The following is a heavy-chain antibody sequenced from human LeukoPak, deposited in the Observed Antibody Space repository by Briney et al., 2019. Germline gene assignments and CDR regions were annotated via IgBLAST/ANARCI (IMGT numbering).Heavy chain of an antibody. CDR2: ISYDGSNK. CDR3: AKDTVAGTYYYYGMDV. J-gene: IGHJ6*02. D-gene: IGHD6-19*01. CDR1: GFTFSSYG. V-gene: IGHV3-30*18. Sequence: GRSLRLSCAASGFTFSSYGMHWVRQAPGKGLEWVAVISYDGSNKYYADSVKGRFTISRDNSKNTLYLQMNSLRAEDTAVYYCAKDTVAGTYYYYGMDVWDQGTTVTVSS.